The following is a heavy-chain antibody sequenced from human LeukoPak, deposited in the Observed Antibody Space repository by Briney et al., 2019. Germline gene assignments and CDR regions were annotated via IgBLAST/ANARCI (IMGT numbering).Heavy chain of an antibody. Sequence: GGSLRLSCAASGFTFSSYAMSWVRQAPGKGLEWVSAISGSGGSTYYADSVKGRFTISRDNSKNTLYRQMNSLRAEDTAVYYCARVPAAIISFVDYWGQGTLVTVSS. CDR1: GFTFSSYA. D-gene: IGHD2-2*02. V-gene: IGHV3-23*01. CDR3: ARVPAAIISFVDY. CDR2: ISGSGGST. J-gene: IGHJ4*02.